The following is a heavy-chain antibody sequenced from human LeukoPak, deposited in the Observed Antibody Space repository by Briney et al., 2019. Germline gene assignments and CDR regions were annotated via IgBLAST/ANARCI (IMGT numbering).Heavy chain of an antibody. D-gene: IGHD5/OR15-5a*01. CDR1: GGSISNYY. J-gene: IGHJ4*02. CDR2: ISTSGST. Sequence: SETLSLTCTVSGGSISNYYWSWTRQPAGKGLEWIGRISTSGSTNYNPSLKSRVTISVDKSRNQFSLKLSSVTAADTAVYYCARVALSGLYYFDNWGQGTLVTVSS. CDR3: ARVALSGLYYFDN. V-gene: IGHV4-4*07.